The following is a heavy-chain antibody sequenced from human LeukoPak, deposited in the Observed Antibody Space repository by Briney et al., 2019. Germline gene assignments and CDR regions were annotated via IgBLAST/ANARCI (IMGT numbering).Heavy chain of an antibody. CDR2: IYYSGST. CDR1: GGSISSGGYY. V-gene: IGHV4-31*03. CDR3: ARALGGGYCSSTSCYTAAFDI. Sequence: SETLSLTCTVSGGSISSGGYYWSWIRQHPGKGLEWIGYIYYSGSTYYNPYLKSRVTISVDTSKNQFSLKLSSVTAADTAVYYCARALGGGYCSSTSCYTAAFDIWGQGTMVTVSS. D-gene: IGHD2-2*02. J-gene: IGHJ3*02.